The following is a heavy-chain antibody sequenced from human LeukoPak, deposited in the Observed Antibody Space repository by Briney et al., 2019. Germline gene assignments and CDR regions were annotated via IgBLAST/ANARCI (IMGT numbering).Heavy chain of an antibody. V-gene: IGHV1-69*05. Sequence: SVKVSCKASGGTFSSYAISWVRQAPGQGLEWMGGIIPIFGSANYAQKFQGRVTITTDESTSTAYMELSSLRSEDTAVYYCARDGDYYDSSGYTIDAFDIWGQGTMVTVSS. CDR1: GGTFSSYA. J-gene: IGHJ3*02. CDR2: IIPIFGSA. CDR3: ARDGDYYDSSGYTIDAFDI. D-gene: IGHD3-22*01.